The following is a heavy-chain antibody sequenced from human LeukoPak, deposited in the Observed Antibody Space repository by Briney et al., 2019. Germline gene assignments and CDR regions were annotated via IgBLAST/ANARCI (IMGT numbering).Heavy chain of an antibody. CDR2: IKEDGSQK. V-gene: IGHV3-7*01. J-gene: IGHJ3*02. Sequence: GGSLRLSCAASGFTFSISWMTWVRQAPGKGLEWVADIKEDGSQKFHVDSVKGRFTISRDNAKNSLYLQMNSLRAEDTAVYYCARISIHDAFDIWGQGTMVTVSS. CDR1: GFTFSISW. D-gene: IGHD6-6*01. CDR3: ARISIHDAFDI.